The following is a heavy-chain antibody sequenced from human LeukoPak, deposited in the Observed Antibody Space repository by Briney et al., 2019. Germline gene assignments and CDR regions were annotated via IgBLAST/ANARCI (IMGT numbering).Heavy chain of an antibody. CDR3: AKGCGGDYDCFQH. CDR2: ISWNSGSI. CDR1: GFTFADYA. D-gene: IGHD2-21*02. J-gene: IGHJ1*01. V-gene: IGHV3-9*01. Sequence: GRSLRLSCAASGFTFADYAMHWVRQAPGKGLEWVSGISWNSGSIGHADSVKGRFTISRDNAKNSLYLQMNSLRAEDTALYYCAKGCGGDYDCFQHWGQGTLVTVSS.